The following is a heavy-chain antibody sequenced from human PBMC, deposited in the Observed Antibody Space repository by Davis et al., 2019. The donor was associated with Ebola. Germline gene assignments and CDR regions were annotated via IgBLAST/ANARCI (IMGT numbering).Heavy chain of an antibody. CDR1: GFPFDDFA. V-gene: IGHV3-9*01. Sequence: SLKISCAASGFPFDDFAMYWVRQAPGKGLEWVSGISYNSGSIDYADSVKGRFTISRDNAKDSLYLQMNSLRVEDTALYVCTKEGSSSPYFDSWGQGTLVTVSS. D-gene: IGHD6-6*01. CDR2: ISYNSGSI. J-gene: IGHJ4*02. CDR3: TKEGSSSPYFDS.